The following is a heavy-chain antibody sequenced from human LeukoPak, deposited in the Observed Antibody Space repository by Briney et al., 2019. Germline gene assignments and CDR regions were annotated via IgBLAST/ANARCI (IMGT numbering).Heavy chain of an antibody. Sequence: ASVKVSCKASGGTFSSYAISWVRQAPGQGLEWMGGIIPISGTANYAQKFQGRVTITADESTSTAYMELSSLRSEDTAVYYCATAGGKGVRYFDYWGQGTLVTVSS. CDR2: IIPISGTA. J-gene: IGHJ4*02. V-gene: IGHV1-69*01. CDR3: ATAGGKGVRYFDY. CDR1: GGTFSSYA. D-gene: IGHD4-23*01.